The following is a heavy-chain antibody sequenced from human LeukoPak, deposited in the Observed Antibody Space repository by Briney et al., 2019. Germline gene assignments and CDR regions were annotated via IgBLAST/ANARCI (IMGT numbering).Heavy chain of an antibody. J-gene: IGHJ4*02. Sequence: ASVKVSCKASGYTFTSYDINWVRQAIGQGLEWMGWMNPNSGNTGYAQKFQGRVTITRNTSISTAYMELSSLRFEDTAVYYCARGLGTGTWRRFDYWGQGTLVTVSS. V-gene: IGHV1-8*03. CDR3: ARGLGTGTWRRFDY. CDR2: MNPNSGNT. CDR1: GYTFTSYD. D-gene: IGHD1-1*01.